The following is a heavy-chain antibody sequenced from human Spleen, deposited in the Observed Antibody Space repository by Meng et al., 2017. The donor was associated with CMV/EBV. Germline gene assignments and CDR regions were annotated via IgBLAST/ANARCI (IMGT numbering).Heavy chain of an antibody. J-gene: IGHJ6*02. Sequence: GGSLRLSCAASGFTFSSYAMHWVRQAPGKGLEWVAVISYDGSNKYYADSVKGRFTISRDNSKNTLYLQMNSLRAEDTAVYYCARDRGRAVAGTGYGMDVWGQGTTVTVSS. D-gene: IGHD6-19*01. V-gene: IGHV3-30*04. CDR2: ISYDGSNK. CDR3: ARDRGRAVAGTGYGMDV. CDR1: GFTFSSYA.